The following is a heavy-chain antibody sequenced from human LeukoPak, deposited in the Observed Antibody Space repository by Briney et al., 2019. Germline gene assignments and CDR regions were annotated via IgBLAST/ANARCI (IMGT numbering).Heavy chain of an antibody. D-gene: IGHD3-10*01. CDR2: IYYSGST. V-gene: IGHV4-59*12. CDR3: AVGGVYLRGGAEAFDI. Sequence: SETLSLTCTVSGGSISRYYWSWVRQPPGKGLEWIGYIYYSGSTNYSPSLKSRVAISLDTSKNQFSLKLSSVTAADTAVYYCAVGGVYLRGGAEAFDIWGQGTMVTVSS. CDR1: GGSISRYY. J-gene: IGHJ3*02.